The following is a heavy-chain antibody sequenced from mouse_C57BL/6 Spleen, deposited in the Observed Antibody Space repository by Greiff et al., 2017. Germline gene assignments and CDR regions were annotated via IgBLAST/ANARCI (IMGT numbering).Heavy chain of an antibody. CDR3: ASEGDAAGPGWCFDD. V-gene: IGHV1-53*01. D-gene: IGHD2-13*01. CDR1: GYTFTSYW. Sequence: QVQLQQSGTELARPGASVKLSCKASGYTFTSYWMHWVKQRPGQGLEWIGKINPSNGGTNYNEKFKGKATLTVDKSSSTAYMQLSSLTSEDSAVYYWASEGDAAGPGWCFDDWGKGTTLTVSS. CDR2: INPSNGGT. J-gene: IGHJ1*03.